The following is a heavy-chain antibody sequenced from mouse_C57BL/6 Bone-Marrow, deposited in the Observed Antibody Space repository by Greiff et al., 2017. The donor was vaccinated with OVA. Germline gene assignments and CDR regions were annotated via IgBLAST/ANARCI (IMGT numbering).Heavy chain of an antibody. CDR2: INPSRGYT. CDR1: GYTFTSYW. V-gene: IGHV1-7*01. CDR3: ARSGSPLYYYGSAWFAD. J-gene: IGHJ3*01. Sequence: VQLQQSGAEPAKPGASVKLSCKASGYTFTSYWMHWVKQRPGQGLEWIGSINPSRGYTKYNQKFKDKATLPADKSSSTAYMQLSSLTYEDSAVYDCARSGSPLYYYGSAWFADWGQGTLVTVSA. D-gene: IGHD1-1*01.